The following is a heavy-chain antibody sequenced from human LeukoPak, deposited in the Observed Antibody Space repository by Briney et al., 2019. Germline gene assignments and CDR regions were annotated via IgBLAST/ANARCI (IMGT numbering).Heavy chain of an antibody. J-gene: IGHJ4*02. V-gene: IGHV3-33*01. CDR3: ARGLHWRDVRHLDY. CDR1: VFTFSSYG. D-gene: IGHD3-16*01. CDR2: IWYDGSNK. Sequence: VRSLRLSCAPSVFTFSSYGIRWVRPAPGKGLEWVAGIWYDGSNKYYADSVKGRFIISRDNSKNPLHLQMDILRPQNTAVYYFARGLHWRDVRHLDYWGEGTLVTVSS.